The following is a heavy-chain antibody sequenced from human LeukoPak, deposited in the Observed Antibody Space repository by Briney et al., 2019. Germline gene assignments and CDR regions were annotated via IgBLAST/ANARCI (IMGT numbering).Heavy chain of an antibody. CDR1: GFTFGDYA. CDR3: TRASFGDFWSGYYEDY. Sequence: GRSLRLSCTASGFTFGDYAMSWVRQAPGKGLEWVGFIRSKVHGGTTEYAASVKGRFTISRDDSKSIAYVQMNSLKIEDTAVYYCTRASFGDFWSGYYEDYWGQGTLVTVSS. J-gene: IGHJ4*02. CDR2: IRSKVHGGTT. V-gene: IGHV3-49*04. D-gene: IGHD3-3*01.